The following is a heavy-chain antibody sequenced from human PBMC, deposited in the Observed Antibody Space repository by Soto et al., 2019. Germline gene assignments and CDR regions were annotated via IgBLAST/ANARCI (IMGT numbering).Heavy chain of an antibody. CDR1: GFTFSSYS. CDR3: AREWYPMVRGVITHSVFDY. V-gene: IGHV3-21*01. J-gene: IGHJ4*02. Sequence: GGSLRLSCAASGFTFSSYSMNWVRQAPGKGLEWVSSIGSSSSYIYYADSVKGRFTISRDNAKNSLYLQMNSLRAEDTAVYYCAREWYPMVRGVITHSVFDYWGQGTLVTVSS. CDR2: IGSSSSYI. D-gene: IGHD3-10*01.